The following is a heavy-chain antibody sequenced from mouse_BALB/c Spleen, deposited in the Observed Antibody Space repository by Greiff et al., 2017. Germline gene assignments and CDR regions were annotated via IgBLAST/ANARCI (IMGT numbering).Heavy chain of an antibody. V-gene: IGHV1-5*01. CDR1: GYSFTSYW. CDR3: TRARDYDYDGFAY. D-gene: IGHD2-4*01. J-gene: IGHJ3*01. CDR2: IYPGNSDT. Sequence: EVQLVESGTVLARPGASVKMSCKASGYSFTSYWMHWVKQRPGQGLEWIGAIYPGNSDTSYNQKFKGKAKLTAVTSASTAYMELSSLTNEDSAVYYCTRARDYDYDGFAYWGQGTLVTVSA.